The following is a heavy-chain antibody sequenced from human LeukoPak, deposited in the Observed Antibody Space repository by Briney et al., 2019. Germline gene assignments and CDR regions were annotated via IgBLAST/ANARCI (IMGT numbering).Heavy chain of an antibody. Sequence: ASVKVSCKASGYTFTSYDINWVRQATGQGLEWMGWMNPNSGNTGCAQKFQGRVTITRNTSISTAYMELSSLGSEDTAVYYCARGVRRVSYYYYYMDVWGKGTTVTVSS. CDR1: GYTFTSYD. D-gene: IGHD3-10*01. CDR3: ARGVRRVSYYYYYMDV. V-gene: IGHV1-8*01. CDR2: MNPNSGNT. J-gene: IGHJ6*03.